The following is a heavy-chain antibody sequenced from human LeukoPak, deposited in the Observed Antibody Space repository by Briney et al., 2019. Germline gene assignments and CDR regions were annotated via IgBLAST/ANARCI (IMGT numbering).Heavy chain of an antibody. CDR1: GGSISSSNW. CDR3: ARGGYCSSTSCRNDNWFDP. CDR2: IYHSGST. J-gene: IGHJ5*02. Sequence: PSETLSLTCAVSGGSISSSNWWSWVRQPPGKGLEWIGEIYHSGSTNYNPSLKSRVTISVDTSKNQFSLKLSSVTAADTAVYYCARGGYCSSTSCRNDNWFDPWGQGTLVTVSS. V-gene: IGHV4-4*02. D-gene: IGHD2-2*03.